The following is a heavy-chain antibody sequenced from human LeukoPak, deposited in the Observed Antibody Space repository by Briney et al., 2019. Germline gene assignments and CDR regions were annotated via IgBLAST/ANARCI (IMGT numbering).Heavy chain of an antibody. D-gene: IGHD2-15*01. J-gene: IGHJ3*02. Sequence: ASVKVSCKVSGYTLTELSMHWVRQAPGKGLEWMGGFDPEDGETIYAQKFQGRVTMTEDTSTDTAYMELSSLRSEGTAVYYCATEGLNCSGGSCYRTAAFDIWGQGTMVTVSS. CDR3: ATEGLNCSGGSCYRTAAFDI. V-gene: IGHV1-24*01. CDR1: GYTLTELS. CDR2: FDPEDGET.